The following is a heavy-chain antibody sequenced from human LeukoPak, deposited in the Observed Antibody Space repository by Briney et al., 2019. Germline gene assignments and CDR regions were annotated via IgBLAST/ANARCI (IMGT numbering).Heavy chain of an antibody. CDR3: ARDQLFCSGGRCSAHNWFDP. CDR1: GFTFSSYA. V-gene: IGHV3-30-3*01. Sequence: GGSLRLSCAASGFTFSSYAMHWVRQAPGKGLEWVSIISYDGSHKYYADSVKGRFTISRDDSNNTLTLQMNSLTPADTAVYYCARDQLFCSGGRCSAHNWFDPWGPGTLVIVSS. CDR2: ISYDGSHK. J-gene: IGHJ5*02. D-gene: IGHD3/OR15-3a*01.